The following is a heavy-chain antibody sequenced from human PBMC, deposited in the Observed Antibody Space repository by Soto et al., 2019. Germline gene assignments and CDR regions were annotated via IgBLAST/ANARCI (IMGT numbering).Heavy chain of an antibody. CDR1: GYTFTSYG. CDR2: ISAYNGNT. Sequence: GASVKVSCKASGYTFTSYGISWVRQAPGQGLEWMGWISAYNGNTNYAQKLQGRVTMTTDTSTSTAYMELRSLRSDDTAVYYCARDRASIMITFGGVPSNDYWGQGTLVTVSS. J-gene: IGHJ4*02. CDR3: ARDRASIMITFGGVPSNDY. D-gene: IGHD3-16*01. V-gene: IGHV1-18*01.